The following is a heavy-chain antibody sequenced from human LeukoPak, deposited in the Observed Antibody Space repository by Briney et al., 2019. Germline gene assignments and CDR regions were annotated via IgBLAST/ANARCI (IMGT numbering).Heavy chain of an antibody. V-gene: IGHV3-30*03. CDR1: GFTFSSDG. CDR2: ISYDGSNE. CDR3: ARDSLKNGYNYDYFDY. D-gene: IGHD5-24*01. Sequence: GGSLRLSCAASGFTFSSDGMSWVRQAPGKGLEWVAVISYDGSNEYYVDSVKSRFTISRDNSKNILYLQMNSLPAEDTAVYYCARDSLKNGYNYDYFDYWGQGTLVTVSS. J-gene: IGHJ4*02.